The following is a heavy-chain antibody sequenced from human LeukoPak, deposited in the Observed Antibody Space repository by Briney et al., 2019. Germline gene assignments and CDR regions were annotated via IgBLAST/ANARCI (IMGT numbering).Heavy chain of an antibody. V-gene: IGHV4-34*01. CDR1: GGSFSGYY. D-gene: IGHD3/OR15-3a*01. CDR2: INHSGST. J-gene: IGHJ6*04. CDR3: ARARDWSYYYYYYGMDV. Sequence: SETLSLTCAVYGGSFSGYYWSWIRQPPGKGLEWIGEINHSGSTNYNLSLKSRVTISVDTSKNQFSLKLSSVTAADTAVYYCARARDWSYYYYYYGMDVWGKGTTVTVSS.